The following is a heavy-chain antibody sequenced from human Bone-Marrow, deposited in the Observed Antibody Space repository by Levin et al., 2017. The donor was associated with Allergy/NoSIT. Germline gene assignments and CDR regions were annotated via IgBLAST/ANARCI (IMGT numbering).Heavy chain of an antibody. D-gene: IGHD2-8*01. CDR2: VIGSGSST. V-gene: IGHV3-23*01. CDR1: GFIFSSYA. J-gene: IGHJ6*02. CDR3: AKDIRNIVLMLYEGYYYYGMDV. Sequence: GESLKISCEASGFIFSSYAMSWVRQAPGKGPEWVSGVIGSGSSTQYADSVKGRFTISRDNSKNALYLQMTSLRAEDTAVYYCAKDIRNIVLMLYEGYYYYGMDVWGQGTTVTVSS.